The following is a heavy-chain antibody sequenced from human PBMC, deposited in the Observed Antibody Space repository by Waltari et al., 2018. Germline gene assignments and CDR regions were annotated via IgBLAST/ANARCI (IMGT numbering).Heavy chain of an antibody. D-gene: IGHD3-10*01. CDR1: GFTFSSYT. J-gene: IGHJ4*02. CDR3: ARYGSGNLDY. CDR2: ISYDGNNK. Sequence: QVQLVESGGGVVQPGRSLRLSCAASGFTFSSYTMHWVRQAPGNGLEWVVVISYDGNNKYDSDSLKGRFTISRDNSKNTLYLQMNSLRAEDTAVYYCARYGSGNLDYWGQGTLVTVSS. V-gene: IGHV3-30*01.